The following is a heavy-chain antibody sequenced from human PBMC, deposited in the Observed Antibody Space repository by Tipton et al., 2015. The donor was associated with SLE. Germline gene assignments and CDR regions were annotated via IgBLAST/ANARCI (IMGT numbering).Heavy chain of an antibody. D-gene: IGHD2-21*02. CDR1: GGSFRDYY. J-gene: IGHJ4*02. CDR2: INHSGST. Sequence: TLSLTCAVYGGSFRDYYWSWIRQPPGKGLEWIGEINHSGSTNYNPSLKSRVTISVDTSKNQFSLKLNSVTAADTAMYYCARLVTLSRILDWGQGFLVTVSS. CDR3: ARLVTLSRILD. V-gene: IGHV4-34*01.